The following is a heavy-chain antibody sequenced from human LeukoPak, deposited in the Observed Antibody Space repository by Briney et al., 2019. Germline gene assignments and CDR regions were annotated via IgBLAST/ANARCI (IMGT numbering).Heavy chain of an antibody. CDR3: ATCMIRGVIRS. V-gene: IGHV3-48*03. D-gene: IGHD3-10*01. J-gene: IGHJ6*04. CDR1: GFTFSSYE. Sequence: PGGSLRLSCAASGFTFSSYEMNWVRQAPGKGLEWVSYISSSGSDMYYADSVKGRFTISRDNAKSSLYLQMNSLRAEDTAVYYCATCMIRGVIRSWGKGTTVTVSS. CDR2: ISSSGSDM.